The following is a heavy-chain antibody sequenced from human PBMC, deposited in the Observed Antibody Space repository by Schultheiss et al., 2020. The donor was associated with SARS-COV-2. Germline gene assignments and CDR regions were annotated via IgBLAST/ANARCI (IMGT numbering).Heavy chain of an antibody. CDR3: ARVGKGIAAAEALDY. D-gene: IGHD6-13*01. CDR2: ISWNSGSI. V-gene: IGHV3-9*01. CDR1: GFTFDDYA. Sequence: GGSLRLSCAASGFTFDDYAMHWVRQAPGKGLEWVSGISWNSGSIGYADSVKGRFTISRDNAKNSLYLQMNSLRAEDTAVYYCARVGKGIAAAEALDYWGQGTLVTVSS. J-gene: IGHJ4*02.